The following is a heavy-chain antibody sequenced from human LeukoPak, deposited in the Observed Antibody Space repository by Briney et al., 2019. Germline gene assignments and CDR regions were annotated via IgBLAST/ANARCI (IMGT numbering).Heavy chain of an antibody. V-gene: IGHV4-59*01. CDR2: IYYSGST. CDR3: ARVVTIFGVVPYYFDY. CDR1: GGSISSYY. J-gene: IGHJ4*02. Sequence: PSETLSLTCTVSGGSISSYYWSWIRQPPGKGREWIGYIYYSGSTNYNPSLKSRVTISVDTSKNQFSLKLSSVTAADTAVYYCARVVTIFGVVPYYFDYWGQGTLVTVSS. D-gene: IGHD3-3*01.